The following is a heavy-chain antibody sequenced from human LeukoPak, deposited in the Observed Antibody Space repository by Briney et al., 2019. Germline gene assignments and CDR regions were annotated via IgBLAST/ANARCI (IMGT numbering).Heavy chain of an antibody. Sequence: PGGALRLSCAGSGFTFSSYWMSWVRQAPGKGLEWVANIKQDGSEKYYVDSVKGRFTISRDNAKNSLYLQMNSLRAEDTAVYYCARDRDITIFGVVKYYFDYWGQGTLVTVSS. J-gene: IGHJ4*02. D-gene: IGHD3-3*01. V-gene: IGHV3-7*01. CDR1: GFTFSSYW. CDR2: IKQDGSEK. CDR3: ARDRDITIFGVVKYYFDY.